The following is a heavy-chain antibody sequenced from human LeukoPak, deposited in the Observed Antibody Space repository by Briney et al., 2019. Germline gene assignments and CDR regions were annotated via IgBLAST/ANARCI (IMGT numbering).Heavy chain of an antibody. CDR1: GFTFSSYW. CDR2: INSDGSST. Sequence: GGSLRLSCAASGFTFSSYWMHWVRQAPGKGLVWVSRINSDGSSTSYADSVKGRFTTSRDNAKNTLYLQMNSLRAEDTAVYYCARDLAVAGRGYYYGMDVWGQGTTVTVSS. CDR3: ARDLAVAGRGYYYGMDV. V-gene: IGHV3-74*01. D-gene: IGHD6-19*01. J-gene: IGHJ6*02.